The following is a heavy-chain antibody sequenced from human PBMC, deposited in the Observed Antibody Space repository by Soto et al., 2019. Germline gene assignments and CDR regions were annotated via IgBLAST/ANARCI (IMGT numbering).Heavy chain of an antibody. Sequence: SETLSLTCTVSGGSISSGDYFWGWIRQPPGKGLEWIGSISYSGSTYYNPPFKSRVTISIDTSKYQFSLKLNSVTAADTAVYYCKRRRYFGGRPHGMDVWGRGTTVTVSS. J-gene: IGHJ6*02. CDR1: GGSISSGDYF. D-gene: IGHD3-9*01. CDR2: ISYSGST. CDR3: KRRRYFGGRPHGMDV. V-gene: IGHV4-39*01.